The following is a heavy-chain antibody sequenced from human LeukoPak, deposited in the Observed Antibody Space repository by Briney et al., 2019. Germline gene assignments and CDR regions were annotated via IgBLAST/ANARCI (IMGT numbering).Heavy chain of an antibody. D-gene: IGHD1-26*01. CDR3: TKPLVGPSTSDNFDY. Sequence: QAGGSLRLSCAASGFTSSNYAMTWVRQAPGKGLGWVSAISSGDTNTYYADSVKGRFTISRDTSKNTLYLRMNSLSAEDTAVYYCTKPLVGPSTSDNFDYWGQGTLVTVSS. CDR1: GFTSSNYA. CDR2: ISSGDTNT. V-gene: IGHV3-23*01. J-gene: IGHJ4*02.